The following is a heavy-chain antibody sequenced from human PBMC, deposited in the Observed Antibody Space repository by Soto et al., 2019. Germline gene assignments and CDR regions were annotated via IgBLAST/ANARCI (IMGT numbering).Heavy chain of an antibody. D-gene: IGHD3-9*01. CDR3: AKNVWGITIFGGMDV. V-gene: IGHV3-23*01. CDR2: ISGGGGTT. CDR1: GFTFSSYA. J-gene: IGHJ6*02. Sequence: EVQLLESGGGLVQPGGSLRLSCAASGFTFSSYAMSWVRQAPGKGLEWVSAISGGGGTTYYADSVKGRFTISRDNSKNTLYLQMNGLRAEDTAVYYCAKNVWGITIFGGMDVWGQGTTVTVSS.